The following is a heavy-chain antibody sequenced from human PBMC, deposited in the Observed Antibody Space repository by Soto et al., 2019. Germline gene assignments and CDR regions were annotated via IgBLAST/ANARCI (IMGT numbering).Heavy chain of an antibody. CDR2: IYSGGST. D-gene: IGHD3-10*01. Sequence: GGSLRLSCAASGFTVSSNYMSWVRQAPGKGLEWVSVIYSGGSTYYADSVKGRFTISRDNSKNTLYLQMNSLRAEDTAVYYCARDLGRFGEPWFAFDYWGQGTLVTVSA. V-gene: IGHV3-66*01. CDR3: ARDLGRFGEPWFAFDY. CDR1: GFTVSSNY. J-gene: IGHJ4*02.